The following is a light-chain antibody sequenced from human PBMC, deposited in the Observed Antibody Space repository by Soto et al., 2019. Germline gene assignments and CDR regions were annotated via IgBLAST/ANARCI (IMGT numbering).Light chain of an antibody. CDR2: GAS. V-gene: IGKV3-20*01. J-gene: IGKJ1*01. Sequence: EIVLTQSPGTLSLSPGERATLSCRASRSVSGNYLAWYQQMPGQAPRLLIYGASSRATGIPDRFSASGSGTDFSLTISRLGPEDFAVYYCQHYGNSPRTFGQGTKVEIK. CDR3: QHYGNSPRT. CDR1: RSVSGNY.